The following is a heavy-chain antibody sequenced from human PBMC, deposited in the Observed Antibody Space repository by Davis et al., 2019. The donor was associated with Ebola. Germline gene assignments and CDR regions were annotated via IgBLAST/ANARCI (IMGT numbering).Heavy chain of an antibody. CDR1: GFTFSSYW. J-gene: IGHJ6*02. Sequence: HTGGSLRLSCAASGFTFSSYWMHWVRQAPGKGLVWVSRINSDGSSTSYADSVKGRFTISRDNSKNTLYLQMNSLRAEDTAVYYCAKDTAYCTNGVCLHYYYGMDVWGQGTTVTVSS. V-gene: IGHV3-74*01. CDR3: AKDTAYCTNGVCLHYYYGMDV. CDR2: INSDGSST. D-gene: IGHD2-8*01.